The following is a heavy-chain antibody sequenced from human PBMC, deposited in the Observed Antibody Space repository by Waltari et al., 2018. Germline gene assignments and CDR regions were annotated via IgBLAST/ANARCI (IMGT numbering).Heavy chain of an antibody. V-gene: IGHV3-7*01. D-gene: IGHD4-17*01. CDR1: GFTFSGFW. Sequence: EVQLVESGGGLVQPGGSLRLSCAASGFTFSGFWMNWVRQAPGKGLEWVANIKQDGSEKNYVDSVEGRITISRDNAKNSLYLQMNSLRAEDTAVYYCARGLTTVTAKDYFDYWGQGALVTVSS. J-gene: IGHJ4*02. CDR3: ARGLTTVTAKDYFDY. CDR2: IKQDGSEK.